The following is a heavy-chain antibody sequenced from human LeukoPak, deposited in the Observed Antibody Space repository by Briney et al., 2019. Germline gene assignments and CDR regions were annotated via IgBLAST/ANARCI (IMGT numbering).Heavy chain of an antibody. V-gene: IGHV1-8*01. CDR3: ARGGGLDV. J-gene: IGHJ6*02. CDR2: MNTNSGNT. CDR1: GYPFTSYN. Sequence: GASVKVSCKASGYPFTSYNVNWVRQATGQGLEWMGWMNTNSGNTGYSQNFQGRVTMTRDTSISTAYMELSSLMSEDTAVYYCARGGGLDVWGQGATVTVSS.